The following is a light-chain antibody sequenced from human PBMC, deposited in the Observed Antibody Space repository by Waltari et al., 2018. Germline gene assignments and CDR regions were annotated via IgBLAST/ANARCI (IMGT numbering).Light chain of an antibody. CDR2: DDG. J-gene: IGLJ1*01. Sequence: SYELTQPPSVSVAPGKTARITCDGDKIGSKNVHWYQHKPGQAPVLVVYDDGDRPSGIPERFSGSNSGNTAALTISRVDAGDEAEYYCQVWDSGSNHYVFGTVTKVTVL. CDR1: KIGSKN. CDR3: QVWDSGSNHYV. V-gene: IGLV3-21*03.